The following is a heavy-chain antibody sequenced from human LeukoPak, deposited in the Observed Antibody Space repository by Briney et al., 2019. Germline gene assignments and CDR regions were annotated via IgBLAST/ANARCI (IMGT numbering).Heavy chain of an antibody. CDR1: GGSFSGYY. CDR3: ARAAHDSSGSIPFDY. V-gene: IGHV4-34*01. J-gene: IGHJ4*02. D-gene: IGHD3-22*01. CDR2: INHSGST. Sequence: SETLSLTCAVYGGSFSGYYWSWIRQPPGKGLEWIGEINHSGSTNYNPSLKSRVTISVDTSKNQFSLKLSSVTAADTAVYYCARAAHDSSGSIPFDYWGQGTLVTVSS.